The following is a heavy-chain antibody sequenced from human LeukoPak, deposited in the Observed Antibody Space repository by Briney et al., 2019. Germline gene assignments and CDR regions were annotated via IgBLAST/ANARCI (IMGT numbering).Heavy chain of an antibody. J-gene: IGHJ4*02. CDR1: GYTFTSYG. CDR2: ISAYNGNT. D-gene: IGHD1-26*01. Sequence: ASVKVSCKASGYTFTSYGISWVRQAPGQGLEWMGWISAYNGNTNYAQKLQGRVTMTTDTSTSTAYMELRSLRSDDTAVYYCAREGIVGATRKRGFDYWGRGTLVTVSS. CDR3: AREGIVGATRKRGFDY. V-gene: IGHV1-18*01.